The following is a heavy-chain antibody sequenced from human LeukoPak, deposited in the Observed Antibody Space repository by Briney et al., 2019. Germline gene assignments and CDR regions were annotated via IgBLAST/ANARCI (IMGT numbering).Heavy chain of an antibody. Sequence: PGGSLRLSCAASGFTFSSYWMSWVRQAPGKGLEWVANIKQDGSEKYYVDSVKGRFTISRDNAKNSLYLQMNSLRAEDTAVYYCARDLYGFGEFRYYYGMDVWGQGTTVTVSS. J-gene: IGHJ6*02. CDR2: IKQDGSEK. CDR3: ARDLYGFGEFRYYYGMDV. CDR1: GFTFSSYW. D-gene: IGHD3-10*01. V-gene: IGHV3-7*01.